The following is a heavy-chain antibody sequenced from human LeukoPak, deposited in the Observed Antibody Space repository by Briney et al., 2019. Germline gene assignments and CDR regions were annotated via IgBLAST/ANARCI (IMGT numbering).Heavy chain of an antibody. CDR2: IYYSGST. CDR3: ATRPYYYGSGSYTFDY. J-gene: IGHJ4*02. D-gene: IGHD3-10*01. Sequence: SETLSLTCTVSGGSISSGGYYWSWIRQHPGKGLEWIGYIYYSGSTYYNPSLKSRVTISVDTSKNQFSPKLSSVTAADTAVYYCATRPYYYGSGSYTFDYWGQGTLVTVSS. V-gene: IGHV4-31*03. CDR1: GGSISSGGYY.